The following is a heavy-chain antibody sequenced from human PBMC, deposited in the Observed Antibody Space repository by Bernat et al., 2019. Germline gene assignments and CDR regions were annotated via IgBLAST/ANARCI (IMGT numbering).Heavy chain of an antibody. CDR3: ARGFSRDGYNPDY. CDR1: GFTVSSNY. J-gene: IGHJ4*01. CDR2: IYSGGST. D-gene: IGHD5-24*01. V-gene: IGHV3-66*01. Sequence: GCMTPSAGDKGFTVSSNYMSWVRQAPGKGLEWVSVIYSGGSTYYADSVKGRFTISRDNSKNTLYLQMNSLRAEDTAVYYCARGFSRDGYNPDYW.